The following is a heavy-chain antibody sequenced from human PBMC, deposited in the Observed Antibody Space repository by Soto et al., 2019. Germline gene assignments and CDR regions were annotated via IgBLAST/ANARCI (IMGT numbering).Heavy chain of an antibody. D-gene: IGHD2-15*01. CDR2: IKTKAEGGAT. J-gene: IGHJ6*02. CDR1: DFTITNAW. V-gene: IGHV3-15*07. CDR3: TTGSVEGV. Sequence: EVQLVESGGGLVKPGGPLRLSFAASDFTITNAWINWVRQAPGKGLEWVGRIKTKAEGGATDYAAPLKGRFTISRDDSRNTLFLQMNSLKTEDTAVYYCTTGSVEGVWGQGATVTVSS.